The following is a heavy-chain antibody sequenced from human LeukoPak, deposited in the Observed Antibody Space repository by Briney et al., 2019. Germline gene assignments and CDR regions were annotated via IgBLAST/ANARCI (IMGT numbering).Heavy chain of an antibody. CDR3: AKGGRRLLWFGEPPGDY. V-gene: IGHV3-9*01. CDR1: GFTFDDYA. Sequence: GRSLRLSCAASGFTFDDYAMHWVRQAPGKGLEWVSGISWNSGSIGYADSVKGRFTISRDNAKNSLYLQMNSLRAEDTALYYCAKGGRRLLWFGEPPGDYWGQGTLVTVSS. D-gene: IGHD3-10*01. CDR2: ISWNSGSI. J-gene: IGHJ4*02.